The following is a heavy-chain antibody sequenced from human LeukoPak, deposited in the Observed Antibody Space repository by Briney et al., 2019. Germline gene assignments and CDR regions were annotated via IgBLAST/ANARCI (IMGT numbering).Heavy chain of an antibody. D-gene: IGHD3-10*01. V-gene: IGHV3-23*01. CDR1: GGSISSSSYY. Sequence: ETLSLTCTVSGGSISSSSYYWGWIRQPPGKGLEWVSAISGSGGSTYYADSVKGRFTISRDNSKNTLYLQMNSLRAEDTAVYYCAKQSVLLWFGELLGPIKDYFDYWGQGTLVTVSS. CDR2: ISGSGGST. CDR3: AKQSVLLWFGELLGPIKDYFDY. J-gene: IGHJ4*02.